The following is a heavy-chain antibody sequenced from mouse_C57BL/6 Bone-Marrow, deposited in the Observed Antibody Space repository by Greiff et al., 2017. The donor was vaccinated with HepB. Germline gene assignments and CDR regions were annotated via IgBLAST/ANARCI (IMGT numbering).Heavy chain of an antibody. J-gene: IGHJ1*03. D-gene: IGHD2-1*01. CDR3: AKNWRFYYDNSDWYFDV. CDR1: GFSLTSYG. Sequence: QVHVKQSGPGLVQPSQSLSITCTVSGFSLTSYGVHWVRQSPGKGLEWLGVIWRGGSTDYNAAFMSRLSITKDNSKSQVFFKMNSLQADDTAIYYCAKNWRFYYDNSDWYFDVWGTGTTVTVSS. V-gene: IGHV2-5*01. CDR2: IWRGGST.